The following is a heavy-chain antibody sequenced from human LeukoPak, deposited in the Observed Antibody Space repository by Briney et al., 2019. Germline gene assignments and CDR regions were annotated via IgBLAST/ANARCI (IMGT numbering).Heavy chain of an antibody. CDR3: ARLGVAVAGTRGDAFDI. J-gene: IGHJ3*02. CDR2: IYPGDSDT. V-gene: IGHV5-51*01. CDR1: GYSFTSYW. D-gene: IGHD6-19*01. Sequence: PGESLKISWKGSGYSFTSYWIGWVRQMPGKGLEWMGIIYPGDSDTRYSPSFQGQVTISADKSISTAYLQWSSLKASDTAMYYCARLGVAVAGTRGDAFDIWGQGTMVTVSS.